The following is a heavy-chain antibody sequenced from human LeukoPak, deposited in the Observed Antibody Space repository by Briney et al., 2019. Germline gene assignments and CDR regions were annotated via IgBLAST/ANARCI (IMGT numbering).Heavy chain of an antibody. V-gene: IGHV3-15*01. CDR1: GFTFSNAW. Sequence: GGSLRLSCAASGFTFSNAWMSWVRQAPGKGLEWVGRIKSKTDGGTTDYAAPVKGRFTISRDDSKNTLYLQMNSLKTEDAAVYYCTTDRYYDSSGYYYFDYWGQGTLVTVSS. D-gene: IGHD3-22*01. J-gene: IGHJ4*02. CDR2: IKSKTDGGTT. CDR3: TTDRYYDSSGYYYFDY.